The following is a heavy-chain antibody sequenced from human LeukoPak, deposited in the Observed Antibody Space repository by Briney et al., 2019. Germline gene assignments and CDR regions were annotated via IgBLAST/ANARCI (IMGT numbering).Heavy chain of an antibody. Sequence: SETLSLTCTVSGGSIRSSSYYWGWIRQPPGKGLEWIGNIYYSGSTYYNPSLKSRVTISVDTSKNQFSLKLSSVTAADTAVYYCARSFHVDTTYFDYWGQGTLVTVSS. CDR1: GGSIRSSSYY. D-gene: IGHD5-18*01. J-gene: IGHJ4*02. CDR3: ARSFHVDTTYFDY. V-gene: IGHV4-39*01. CDR2: IYYSGST.